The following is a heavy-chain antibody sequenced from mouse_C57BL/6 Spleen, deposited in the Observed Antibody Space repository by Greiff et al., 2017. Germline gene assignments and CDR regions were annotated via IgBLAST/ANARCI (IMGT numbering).Heavy chain of an antibody. V-gene: IGHV6-3*01. CDR1: GFTFSNYL. CDR2: IRLKSDNYAT. J-gene: IGHJ4*01. Sequence: EVKLVESGGGLVQPGGSMKLSCVASGFTFSNYLMNWVRQSPEKGLEWVAQIRLKSDNYATHYAESVKGRFTISRDDSKSSVYLQMNNLRAEDTGIYYCTAYHYYAMDYWGQGTSVTVSS. CDR3: TAYHYYAMDY.